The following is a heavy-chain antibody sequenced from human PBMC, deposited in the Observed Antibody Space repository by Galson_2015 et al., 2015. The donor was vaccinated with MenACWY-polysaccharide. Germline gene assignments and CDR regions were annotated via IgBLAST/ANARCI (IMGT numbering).Heavy chain of an antibody. Sequence: SVKVSCKASGGTFSSYSITWVRQAPGQGLEWMGRNIPILSVAHYARNFQGRVTISADKSTGTAYMELSGLRSEDTATYYCATDNLDYAHDYCGQGALRTVSS. CDR1: GGTFSSYS. CDR3: ATDNLDYAHDY. J-gene: IGHJ4*02. D-gene: IGHD1-7*01. V-gene: IGHV1-69*04. CDR2: NIPILSVA.